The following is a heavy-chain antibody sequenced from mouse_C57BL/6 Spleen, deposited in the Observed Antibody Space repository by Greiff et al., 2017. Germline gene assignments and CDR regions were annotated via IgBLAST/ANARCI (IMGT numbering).Heavy chain of an antibody. Sequence: EVKLQESGGDLVKPGGSLKLSCAASGFTFSSYGMSWVRQTPDKRLEWVATISSGGSYTYYPDSVKGRFTISRDNAKNTLYLQMSSLKSEDTAMYYCARITTVVAGDAMDYWGQVTSVTVSS. V-gene: IGHV5-6*01. CDR3: ARITTVVAGDAMDY. D-gene: IGHD1-1*01. CDR2: ISSGGSYT. J-gene: IGHJ4*01. CDR1: GFTFSSYG.